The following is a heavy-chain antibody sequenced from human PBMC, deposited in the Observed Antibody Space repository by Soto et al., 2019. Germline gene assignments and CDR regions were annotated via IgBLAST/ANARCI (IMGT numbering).Heavy chain of an antibody. D-gene: IGHD3-22*01. V-gene: IGHV1-69*06. J-gene: IGHJ6*02. CDR2: IIPIFGTA. Sequence: QVQLVQSGAEVKKPGSSVKVSCKASGGTFSSYAISWVRQAPGQGLEWLGGIIPIFGTANYAQKFQGRVTITADNSMGTAYVELSRLLSADTAVYYCARGSALGLYYYDRSGSYYYYGMDVWGQVTTFTVSS. CDR3: ARGSALGLYYYDRSGSYYYYGMDV. CDR1: GGTFSSYA.